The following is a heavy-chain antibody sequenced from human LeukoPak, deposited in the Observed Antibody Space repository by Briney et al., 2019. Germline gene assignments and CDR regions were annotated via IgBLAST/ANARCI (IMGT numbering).Heavy chain of an antibody. V-gene: IGHV4-30-2*01. D-gene: IGHD3-10*01. Sequence: SQTLSLTCVVSGDSISSGAYSWSWIRQPPGKGLEWIGYIFHTGSTFYNPSLKSRLTISVDNSKNQFSLRLSSVTAADTAVYYCARELWFANAPGTWLDPWGQGTLVTVSS. J-gene: IGHJ5*02. CDR3: ARELWFANAPGTWLDP. CDR2: IFHTGST. CDR1: GDSISSGAYS.